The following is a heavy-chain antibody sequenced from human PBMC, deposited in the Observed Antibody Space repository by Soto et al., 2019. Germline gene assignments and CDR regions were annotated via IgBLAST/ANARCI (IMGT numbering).Heavy chain of an antibody. CDR1: GFTFSTYT. V-gene: IGHV3-23*01. Sequence: PGGSLRLSCAASGFTFSTYTMSWVRQAPGKGLEWVSAISGSGGSPSYADSVQGRFTISRDNPKNTLYLQMNSLRAEDTAMYYCAKARCSTTNCYVPDYWGQGILVTVSS. J-gene: IGHJ4*02. CDR2: ISGSGGSP. CDR3: AKARCSTTNCYVPDY. D-gene: IGHD2-2*01.